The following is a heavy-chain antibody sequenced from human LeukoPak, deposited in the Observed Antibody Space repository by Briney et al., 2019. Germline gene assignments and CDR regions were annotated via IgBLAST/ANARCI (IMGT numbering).Heavy chain of an antibody. CDR3: ARVGGAYYGSGSYYSAY. D-gene: IGHD3-10*01. J-gene: IGHJ4*02. Sequence: GGSLRLSCAASGFTVSSNYMSWVRQAPGKGLEWVANIKQDGSEKYYVDSVKGRFTISRDNAKSSLYLQMNSLRAEDTAVYYCARVGGAYYGSGSYYSAYWGQGTLVTVSS. CDR2: IKQDGSEK. CDR1: GFTVSSNY. V-gene: IGHV3-7*01.